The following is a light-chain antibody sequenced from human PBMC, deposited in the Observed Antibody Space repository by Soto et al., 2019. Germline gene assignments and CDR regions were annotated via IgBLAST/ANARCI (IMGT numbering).Light chain of an antibody. CDR1: QSVSSSY. Sequence: EIVLTQSAGTLSLSPGERATLSCRASQSVSSSYLAWYQQKPGQAPRLLIYGASSRATGIPDRFRGSGSGTDFTLTISRLEPEDFAVYYCQQYGSSPWTFGQGTKGEIK. J-gene: IGKJ1*01. V-gene: IGKV3-20*01. CDR3: QQYGSSPWT. CDR2: GAS.